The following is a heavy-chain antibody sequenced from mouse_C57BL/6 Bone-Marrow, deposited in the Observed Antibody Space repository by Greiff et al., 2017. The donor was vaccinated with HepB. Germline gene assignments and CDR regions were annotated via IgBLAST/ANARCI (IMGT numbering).Heavy chain of an antibody. D-gene: IGHD1-1*01. CDR3: TRARLYVDY. Sequence: QVHVKQSGAELVRPGASVTLSCKASGYTFTDYEMHWVKQTPVHGLEWIGAIDPETGGTAYNQKFKGKAILTADKSSSTAYMELRSLTSEDSAVYYCTRARLYVDYWGQGTSVTVSS. CDR2: IDPETGGT. CDR1: GYTFTDYE. V-gene: IGHV1-15*01. J-gene: IGHJ4*01.